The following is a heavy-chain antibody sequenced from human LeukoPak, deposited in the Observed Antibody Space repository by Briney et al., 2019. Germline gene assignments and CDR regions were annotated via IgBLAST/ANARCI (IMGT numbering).Heavy chain of an antibody. CDR1: GYTFTSYD. J-gene: IGHJ6*03. D-gene: IGHD6-19*01. V-gene: IGHV1-8*01. CDR2: MNPNSGNT. Sequence: ASVKVSCKASGYTFTSYDINWVRQATEQGLEWMGWMNPNSGNTGYAQKFQGRVTMTRNTSISTAYMELSSLRSEDTAVYYCARHGVISSGWHHLYYYYYYMDVWGKGTTVTVSS. CDR3: ARHGVISSGWHHLYYYYYYMDV.